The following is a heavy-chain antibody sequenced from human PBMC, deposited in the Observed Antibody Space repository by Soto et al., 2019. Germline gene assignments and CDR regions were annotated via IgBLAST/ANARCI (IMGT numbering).Heavy chain of an antibody. D-gene: IGHD2-2*01. V-gene: IGHV1-18*04. CDR3: ARDSTSPSCTSFSCPRGAWFDP. Sequence: GASVKVSCKASGYTFTNYGISWVRQAPGQGLEWMGWINPYNANTYYTQNLKGRVTMTTDTSTSTAYMELTSLTSDDTAVYYCARDSTSPSCTSFSCPRGAWFDPWGQGTMVTVYS. J-gene: IGHJ5*02. CDR1: GYTFTNYG. CDR2: INPYNANT.